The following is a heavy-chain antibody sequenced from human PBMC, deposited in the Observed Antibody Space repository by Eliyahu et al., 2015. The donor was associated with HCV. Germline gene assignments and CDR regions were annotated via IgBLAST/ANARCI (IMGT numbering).Heavy chain of an antibody. Sequence: QVQLQESGPGLVKPSETLSLTCPVPGGSITTYYWSWIRQPPGKGLEWIGYIHYSGSTNYNPPLKSRVTISVDTSKNQFSLNLTSVTAADTAVYYCASGGGGIAVAGTGGWFDPWGQGTLVTVSS. J-gene: IGHJ5*02. V-gene: IGHV4-59*01. CDR3: ASGGGGIAVAGTGGWFDP. CDR1: GGSITTYY. CDR2: IHYSGST. D-gene: IGHD6-19*01.